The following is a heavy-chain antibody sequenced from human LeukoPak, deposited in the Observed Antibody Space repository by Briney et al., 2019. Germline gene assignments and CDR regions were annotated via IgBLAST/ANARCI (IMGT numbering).Heavy chain of an antibody. J-gene: IGHJ6*03. CDR2: ISSSSSYI. CDR3: ARSVEGYCRGGSCYYYSYYMDV. V-gene: IGHV3-21*04. D-gene: IGHD2-15*01. Sequence: GGSLRLSCAASGFTFSSYSMNWVRQAPGKGLEWVSSISSSSSYIYYADSVKGRFTISGDNAKNSLYLQMNSLRAEDTAVYYCARSVEGYCRGGSCYYYSYYMDVWGKGTTVTVSS. CDR1: GFTFSSYS.